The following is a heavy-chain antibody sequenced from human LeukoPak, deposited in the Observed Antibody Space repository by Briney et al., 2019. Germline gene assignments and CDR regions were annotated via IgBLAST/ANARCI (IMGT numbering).Heavy chain of an antibody. CDR2: ISAYNGNT. V-gene: IGHV1-18*04. CDR1: GYTFTGYY. D-gene: IGHD1-26*01. Sequence: ASVKVSCKASGYTFTGYYMHWVRQAPGQGLEWMGWISAYNGNTNYAQKLQGRVTMTTDTSTSTAYMELRSLRSDDTAVYYCARETGDSGSYDWFDPWGQGTLVTVSS. CDR3: ARETGDSGSYDWFDP. J-gene: IGHJ5*02.